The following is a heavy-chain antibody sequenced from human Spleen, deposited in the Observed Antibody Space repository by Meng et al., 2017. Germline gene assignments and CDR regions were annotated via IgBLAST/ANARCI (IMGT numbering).Heavy chain of an antibody. D-gene: IGHD2-15*01. CDR1: GGSFTQYY. Sequence: QVRRQQWGEGLLKPSETLSLSCAVSGGSFTQYYWSWLRQTPTKGMEWIGEIETSRRTNYNPSLKSRVIISVDTSKNQFFLKLSSVTAADPAVYYCARIGSCSGGGCYHRLFDYWGQGTLVTVSS. V-gene: IGHV4-34*01. J-gene: IGHJ4*02. CDR3: ARIGSCSGGGCYHRLFDY. CDR2: IETSRRT.